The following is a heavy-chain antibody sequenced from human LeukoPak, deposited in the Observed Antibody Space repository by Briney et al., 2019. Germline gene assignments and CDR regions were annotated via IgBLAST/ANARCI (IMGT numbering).Heavy chain of an antibody. V-gene: IGHV3-48*03. CDR1: GFTFSSYE. Sequence: GGSLRLSCAASGFTFSSYEMNWVRQAPGKGLEWVSYISSSGSTIHYADSVKGRFTISRDNAKNSLYLQMNSLRAEDTAVYYCARVGYYYDSSGYPDLFDYWGQGTLVTVSS. CDR2: ISSSGSTI. J-gene: IGHJ4*02. CDR3: ARVGYYYDSSGYPDLFDY. D-gene: IGHD3-22*01.